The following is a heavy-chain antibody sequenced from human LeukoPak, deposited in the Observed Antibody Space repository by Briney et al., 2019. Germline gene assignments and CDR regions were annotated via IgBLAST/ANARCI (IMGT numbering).Heavy chain of an antibody. CDR3: AKHYMGSSYNHGLDC. J-gene: IGHJ4*02. D-gene: IGHD3-10*01. V-gene: IGHV4-59*05. CDR2: IYYSGST. Sequence: NPSETLSLTCTVSGDSISNYHWTWIRQPPGKGLEWIGTIYYSGSTYYNPSLKSRVTISVDTSKNQFSLKLSSVTAADTALYYCAKHYMGSSYNHGLDCWGQGTLVTVSS. CDR1: GDSISNYH.